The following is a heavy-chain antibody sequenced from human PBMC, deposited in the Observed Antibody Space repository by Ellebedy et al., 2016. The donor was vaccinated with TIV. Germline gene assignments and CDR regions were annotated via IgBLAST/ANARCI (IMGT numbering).Heavy chain of an antibody. CDR3: ARDRSYSPTY. CDR1: GFTFSNYA. V-gene: IGHV3-30*04. Sequence: GESLKISXAASGFTFSNYAMNWVRQAPGKGLEWVAFISYDGNNKYYADSVKGRFTLSRDNSKNTLYLEMNSLRAEDTAVYYGARDRSYSPTYWGQGTLVTVSS. D-gene: IGHD1-26*01. J-gene: IGHJ4*02. CDR2: ISYDGNNK.